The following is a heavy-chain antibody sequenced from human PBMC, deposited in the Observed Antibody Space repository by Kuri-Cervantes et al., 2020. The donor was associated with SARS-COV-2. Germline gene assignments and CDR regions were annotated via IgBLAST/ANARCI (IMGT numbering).Heavy chain of an antibody. Sequence: GESLKISCKGSGYSFTSYWISWVRQMPGKGLEWMGRIDPSDSHTNYSPSFQGHVTISADKSISTAYLQWSSLKASDTAMYYCARLGGDILTGYWKYYYGMDVWGQGTTVTVSS. V-gene: IGHV5-10-1*01. J-gene: IGHJ6*02. D-gene: IGHD3-9*01. CDR2: IDPSDSHT. CDR3: ARLGGDILTGYWKYYYGMDV. CDR1: GYSFTSYW.